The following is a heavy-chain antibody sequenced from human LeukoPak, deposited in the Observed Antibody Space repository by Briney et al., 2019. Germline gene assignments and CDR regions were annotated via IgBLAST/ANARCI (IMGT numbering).Heavy chain of an antibody. J-gene: IGHJ4*02. D-gene: IGHD3-22*01. CDR2: INHSGST. CDR3: ARYYYDSSGYYYAIFDY. CDR1: GGSFSGYY. V-gene: IGHV4-34*01. Sequence: SQTLSLTCAVYGGSFSGYYWSWIRQPPGKGLEWIGEINHSGSTNYNPSLKSRVTISVDTSKNQFSLKLSSVTAADTAVYYCARYYYDSSGYYYAIFDYWGQGTLVTVSS.